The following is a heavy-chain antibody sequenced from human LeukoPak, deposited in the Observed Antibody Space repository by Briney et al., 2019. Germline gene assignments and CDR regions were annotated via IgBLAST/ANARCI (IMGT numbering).Heavy chain of an antibody. Sequence: ASVKVSCKASGATFSSYAISWVRQAPGQGPEWMGRIIPILGIANYAQKFQGRVTITADKSTSTAYMELSSLRSEDTAVYYCAREGYSSSSGYFDYWGQGTLVTVSS. CDR3: AREGYSSSSGYFDY. D-gene: IGHD6-6*01. CDR1: GATFSSYA. J-gene: IGHJ4*02. CDR2: IIPILGIA. V-gene: IGHV1-69*04.